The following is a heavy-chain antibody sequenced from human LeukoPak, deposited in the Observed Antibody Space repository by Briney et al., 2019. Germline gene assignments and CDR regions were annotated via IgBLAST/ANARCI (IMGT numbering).Heavy chain of an antibody. CDR3: ARDAGVLSYCSSTSCYGG. D-gene: IGHD2-2*01. J-gene: IGHJ4*02. Sequence: GASVKVSCKASGYTFTSYDINWVRQATGQGLEWMGWMNPNSGNTGYAQKFQGRVTITADESTSTAYMELSSLRSEDTAVYYCARDAGVLSYCSSTSCYGGWGQGTLVTVSS. CDR1: GYTFTSYD. V-gene: IGHV1-8*01. CDR2: MNPNSGNT.